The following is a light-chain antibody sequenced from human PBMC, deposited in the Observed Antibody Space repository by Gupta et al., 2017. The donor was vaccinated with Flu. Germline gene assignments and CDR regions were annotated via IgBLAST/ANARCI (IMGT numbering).Light chain of an antibody. J-gene: IGKJ1*01. CDR2: GSS. V-gene: IGKV3-20*01. CDR1: QSVSKY. CDR3: QQHDSSPWT. Sequence: QGTRSWSPGERATLSCRASQSVSKYIDWYQQKPGQAPRLLIYGSSSRATGIPDRFSGSGSGTDFTLTISRLEPEDFAVYYCQQHDSSPWTFGQGTKVEIK.